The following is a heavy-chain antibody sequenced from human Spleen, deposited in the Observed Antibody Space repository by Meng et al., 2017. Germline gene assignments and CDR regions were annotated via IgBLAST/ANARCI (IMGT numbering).Heavy chain of an antibody. Sequence: ASVKVSCKASGYTFTGYYILWVRQAPRQGLEWMGRINPNSGGTNYAQESQGRVTMTRDTSISTAYMELSSLRSEDTAVYYCARTWIQLWSRVAFDIWGQGTMVPSPQ. D-gene: IGHD5-18*01. CDR1: GYTFTGYY. CDR2: INPNSGGT. J-gene: IGHJ3*02. CDR3: ARTWIQLWSRVAFDI. V-gene: IGHV1-2*06.